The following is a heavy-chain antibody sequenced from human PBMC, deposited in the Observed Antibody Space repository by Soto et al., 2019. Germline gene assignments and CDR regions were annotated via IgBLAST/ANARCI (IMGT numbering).Heavy chain of an antibody. J-gene: IGHJ4*02. Sequence: ASVKVSCKASGYTFTGYYMRWVRQAPGQGLEWMGWINPNSGGTNYAQKFQGWVTMTRDTSISTAYMELSRLRSDDTAVYYCARSFSSGYPYYYYFDYWGQGTLVTVSS. CDR2: INPNSGGT. CDR3: ARSFSSGYPYYYYFDY. D-gene: IGHD3-22*01. V-gene: IGHV1-2*04. CDR1: GYTFTGYY.